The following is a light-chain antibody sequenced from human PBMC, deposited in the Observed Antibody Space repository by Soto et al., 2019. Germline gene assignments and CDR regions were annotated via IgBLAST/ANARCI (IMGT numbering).Light chain of an antibody. CDR1: QSVSSN. CDR2: GAS. CDR3: QQYNTWPQIT. V-gene: IGKV3-15*01. Sequence: EIVMTQSPATLSVSPGERATLSCRASQSVSSNLAWYQQKPGQAPRLLICGASTRATGIPARFSGSGSGTQFPLAISGPQSEGFAVYYCQQYNTWPQITFGQGTRLEIK. J-gene: IGKJ5*01.